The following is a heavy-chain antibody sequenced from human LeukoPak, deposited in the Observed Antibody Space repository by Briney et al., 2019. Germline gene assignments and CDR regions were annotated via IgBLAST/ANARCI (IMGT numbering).Heavy chain of an antibody. V-gene: IGHV1-2*02. CDR2: INPNIGGT. D-gene: IGHD6-13*01. CDR3: ARVFQKQLSDY. CDR1: GYTFTGYY. J-gene: IGHJ4*02. Sequence: GASVKVSCKASGYTFTGYYIHWVRQAPGQGLEWMGWINPNIGGTNYAQKFQVRVTMTRDTSISTAYMELSRLRSDDTAVYYCARVFQKQLSDYWGQGSLVTVSS.